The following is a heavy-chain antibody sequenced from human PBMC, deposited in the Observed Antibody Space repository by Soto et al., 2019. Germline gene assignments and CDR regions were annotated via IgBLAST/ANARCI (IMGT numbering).Heavy chain of an antibody. CDR1: GGSINTFY. Sequence: PSETLSLTCTVSGGSINTFYWSWVRQPAGKGLEWIGRIFSSGSTSFNPSLESRVAMSVDTSKNQLFLNLSSVTAADTAMYYCARHHVRGRTIAGAAEFWGQGTLVTVSS. J-gene: IGHJ4*02. V-gene: IGHV4-4*07. CDR2: IFSSGST. CDR3: ARHHVRGRTIAGAAEF. D-gene: IGHD1-26*01.